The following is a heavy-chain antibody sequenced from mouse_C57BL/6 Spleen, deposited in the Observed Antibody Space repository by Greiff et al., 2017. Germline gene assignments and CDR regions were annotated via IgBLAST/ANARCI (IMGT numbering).Heavy chain of an antibody. CDR1: GYTFTSYW. J-gene: IGHJ3*01. Sequence: QVQLQQPGAELVRPGSSVKLSCKASGYTFTSYWMDWVKQRPGQGLEWIGNIYPSDSETHYNQKFKDKATLTVDKSSSTAYMQLSSLTSEDSAVCYSAREDEKTFAYWGQGTLVTVSA. CDR3: AREDEKTFAY. V-gene: IGHV1-61*01. CDR2: IYPSDSET.